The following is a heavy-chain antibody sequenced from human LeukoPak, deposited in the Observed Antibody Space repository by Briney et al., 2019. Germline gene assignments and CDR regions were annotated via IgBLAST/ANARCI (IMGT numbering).Heavy chain of an antibody. V-gene: IGHV3-74*01. CDR2: INNDGSTT. Sequence: GGSLRLSCAVSGFTFSSYWMHWVRQAPGKGLVWVSRINNDGSTTAYADSVKGRFTVSRDNTKNTLYLQMNSLRAEDTAVYYCARTYSSFDYWGQGTLVTVSS. CDR1: GFTFSSYW. CDR3: ARTYSSFDY. D-gene: IGHD6-19*01. J-gene: IGHJ4*02.